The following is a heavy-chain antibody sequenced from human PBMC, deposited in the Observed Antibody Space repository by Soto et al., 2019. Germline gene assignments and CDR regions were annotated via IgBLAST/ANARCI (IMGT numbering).Heavy chain of an antibody. J-gene: IGHJ4*02. CDR3: TSDNAKVSNPWR. D-gene: IGHD2-21*01. CDR2: IKSKTDGGTT. CDR1: GFTFSNAW. Sequence: EVQLVESGGGLVKPGGSLRLSCAASGFTFSNAWMSWVRQGPGKGLEWVGRIKSKTDGGTTEYAAPVKGIFTISRDDSNNTLNEQMNSMKSVDTAVYYCTSDNAKVSNPWRWGQGTLVTVSS. V-gene: IGHV3-15*01.